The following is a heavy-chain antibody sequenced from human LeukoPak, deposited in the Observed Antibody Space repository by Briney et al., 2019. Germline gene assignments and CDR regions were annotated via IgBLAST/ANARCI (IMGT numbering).Heavy chain of an antibody. Sequence: ASVKVSCKASGYTFAGYYMHWVRQAPGQGLEWMGWINPNSGGTNYAQKFQGRVTMTRDTSISTAYMELSRLRSDDTALYYCARLYGDYVFDYWGQGTLVTVSS. D-gene: IGHD4-17*01. CDR3: ARLYGDYVFDY. CDR2: INPNSGGT. CDR1: GYTFAGYY. J-gene: IGHJ4*02. V-gene: IGHV1-2*02.